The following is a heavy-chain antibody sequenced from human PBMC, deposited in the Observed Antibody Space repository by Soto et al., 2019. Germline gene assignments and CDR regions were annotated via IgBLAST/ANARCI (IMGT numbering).Heavy chain of an antibody. J-gene: IGHJ6*02. V-gene: IGHV3-13*04. Sequence: VQLVESGGGLVQPGGSLRLSCAASGFTFSTYAMYWVLQPTGKGLEWASSIGTAGDTYYPGSVKGRFTISRENAKSSLYLQMNSLRVGDTAVYYCARDRREPYDYGLDVWGQGTTVTVS. D-gene: IGHD1-1*01. CDR1: GFTFSTYA. CDR3: ARDRREPYDYGLDV. CDR2: IGTAGDT.